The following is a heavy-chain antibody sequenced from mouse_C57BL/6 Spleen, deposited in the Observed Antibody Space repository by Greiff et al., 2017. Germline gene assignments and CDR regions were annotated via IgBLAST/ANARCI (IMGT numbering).Heavy chain of an antibody. D-gene: IGHD4-1*01. V-gene: IGHV5-6*02. J-gene: IGHJ4*01. CDR1: GFTFSSYG. Sequence: EVKLMESGGDLVKPGGSLKLSCAASGFTFSSYGMSWVRQTPDKRLEWVATISSGGSYTYYPDSVKGRFTISRDNAKNTLYLQMSSLKSEDTAMYYCARGLTGTDAMDYWGQGTSVTVSS. CDR2: ISSGGSYT. CDR3: ARGLTGTDAMDY.